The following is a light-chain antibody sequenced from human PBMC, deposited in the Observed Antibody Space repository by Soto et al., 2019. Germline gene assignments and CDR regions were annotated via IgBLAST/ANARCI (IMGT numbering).Light chain of an antibody. CDR3: QQRSDWPST. V-gene: IGKV3-11*01. Sequence: EIVLTQSPATLSLSPWERATLSCRASQSVGTYFAWYQQKPGQAPRLLIYDSSNRATGIPARFSSSGSGTDFTLTISSLEPEDFAVYYCQQRSDWPSTFGGGTKMEIK. CDR2: DSS. J-gene: IGKJ4*01. CDR1: QSVGTY.